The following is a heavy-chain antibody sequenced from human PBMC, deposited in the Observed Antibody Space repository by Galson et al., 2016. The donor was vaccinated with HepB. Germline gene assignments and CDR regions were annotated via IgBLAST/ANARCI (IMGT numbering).Heavy chain of an antibody. Sequence: SVKVSCKASGYTFTYRYLHWVRQAPGHALERMVWITPFNGKTNYAQTFQDRVTLTRDRSMSTAYMELSSLRSEDTARYYCAGPSGHYFGVDAFDMWGQGTMVTVSS. CDR2: ITPFNGKT. J-gene: IGHJ3*02. D-gene: IGHD3-22*01. CDR1: GYTFTYRY. CDR3: AGPSGHYFGVDAFDM. V-gene: IGHV1-45*02.